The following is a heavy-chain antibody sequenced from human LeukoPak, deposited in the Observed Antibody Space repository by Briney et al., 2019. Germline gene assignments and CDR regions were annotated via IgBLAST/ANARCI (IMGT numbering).Heavy chain of an antibody. CDR2: IYYSGST. V-gene: IGHV4-59*08. CDR3: ARHLYYYYGMDV. CDR1: GGSISSYY. Sequence: SETLSLTCTVSGGSISSYYWSWIRQSPGKGLEWIGYIYYSGSTSYNPSLKSRVTISVDTSKNQFSLKLSSVTAADTAVYYCARHLYYYYGMDVWGQGTTVTVSS. J-gene: IGHJ6*02.